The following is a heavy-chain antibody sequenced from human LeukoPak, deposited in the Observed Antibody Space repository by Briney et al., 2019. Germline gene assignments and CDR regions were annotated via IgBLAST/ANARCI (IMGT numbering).Heavy chain of an antibody. CDR3: ASTRVKDYDSSGYYFGAQ. J-gene: IGHJ4*02. Sequence: ASVKVSCKASGGTFSSYAISWVRQAPGQGLEWMGRIIPIFGTANYAQKFQGRVTITADESTSTAYMELSSLRSEDTAVYYCASTRVKDYDSSGYYFGAQWGQGTLVTVSS. D-gene: IGHD3-22*01. CDR1: GGTFSSYA. V-gene: IGHV1-69*13. CDR2: IIPIFGTA.